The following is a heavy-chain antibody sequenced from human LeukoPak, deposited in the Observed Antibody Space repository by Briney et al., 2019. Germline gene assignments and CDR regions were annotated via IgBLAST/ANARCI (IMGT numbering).Heavy chain of an antibody. V-gene: IGHV3-33*01. CDR2: IWYDGSNE. CDR1: GFTFSSYG. Sequence: GRSLRLSCAASGFTFSSYGMHWVRQAPGKGLEWVAVIWYDGSNEYYADSVKGRFTISRDNSKNTLYLQMNSLRAEDTALYYCARARNDYDSNGFSLLDYWGQGTLVTVSS. D-gene: IGHD3-22*01. CDR3: ARARNDYDSNGFSLLDY. J-gene: IGHJ4*02.